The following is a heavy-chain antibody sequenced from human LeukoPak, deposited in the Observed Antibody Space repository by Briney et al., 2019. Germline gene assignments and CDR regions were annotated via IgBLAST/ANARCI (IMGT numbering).Heavy chain of an antibody. D-gene: IGHD3-22*01. Sequence: GGSLRLSCAASGFTFSSYGMHWVRLAPGKGLEWVAVISYDGSNKYYADSVKGRFTISRDNSKNTLYLQMNSLRAEDTAVYYCAKDARSGYFNWFDPWGQGTLVTVSS. J-gene: IGHJ5*02. CDR2: ISYDGSNK. V-gene: IGHV3-30*18. CDR3: AKDARSGYFNWFDP. CDR1: GFTFSSYG.